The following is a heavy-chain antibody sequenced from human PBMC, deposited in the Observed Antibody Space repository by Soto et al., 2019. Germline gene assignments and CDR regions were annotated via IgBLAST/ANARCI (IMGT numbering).Heavy chain of an antibody. Sequence: QVQLQESGPGLVKPSETLSLTCSVSGGSISSYYWGWIRQPPGKGLEWIGHIYYNGGTSYNPSLKSRITISVDTSKNQFSPKLSSVTAADMAVYYCARDSAAGTGDYDHWGQGILVTVSS. CDR1: GGSISSYY. V-gene: IGHV4-59*01. D-gene: IGHD6-13*01. J-gene: IGHJ4*02. CDR3: ARDSAAGTGDYDH. CDR2: IYYNGGT.